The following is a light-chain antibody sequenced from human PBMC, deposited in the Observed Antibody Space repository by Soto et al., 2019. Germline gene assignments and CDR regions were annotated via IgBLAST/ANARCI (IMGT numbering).Light chain of an antibody. V-gene: IGLV2-14*01. J-gene: IGLJ3*02. Sequence: QSALTQPASVSGSPGQSITISCTGTSSDVGGYNYISWYQQLPGKTPKVMIYEVSNRPSGVSNRFSGSKSGNTASLTISGLQAEDEADYFCSSYTTSGTPVFGGGTQLTVL. CDR2: EVS. CDR3: SSYTTSGTPV. CDR1: SSDVGGYNY.